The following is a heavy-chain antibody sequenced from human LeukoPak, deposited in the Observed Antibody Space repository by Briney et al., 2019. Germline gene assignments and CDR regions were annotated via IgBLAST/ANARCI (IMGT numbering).Heavy chain of an antibody. CDR3: ARHCCSGPAKRVFDI. J-gene: IGHJ3*02. Sequence: SETLSLTCTVSGGSIRSSYYYWGWIRQPPGKGLERIGSIYDSGSTYYNPSLKSRVTISVDTSKNQFSLKLNSVTAADTAVYHCARHCCSGPAKRVFDIWGQGTMVTVSS. V-gene: IGHV4-39*01. D-gene: IGHD2-15*01. CDR2: IYDSGST. CDR1: GGSIRSSYYY.